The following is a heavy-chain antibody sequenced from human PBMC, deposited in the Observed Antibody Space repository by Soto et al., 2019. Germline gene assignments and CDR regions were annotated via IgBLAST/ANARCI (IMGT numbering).Heavy chain of an antibody. V-gene: IGHV4-59*08. D-gene: IGHD1-1*01. J-gene: IGHJ4*02. CDR1: GASLGSYY. CDR3: ARYDDNSHFDC. CDR2: LYYSGST. Sequence: PETLSLTCTVSGASLGSYYWSWLRQPPGKGLEWIGCLYYSGSTNYSPSLKSRVTISVDTSKNQFSLKLNSVTAADTAVYYCARYDDNSHFDCWGQGTLVT.